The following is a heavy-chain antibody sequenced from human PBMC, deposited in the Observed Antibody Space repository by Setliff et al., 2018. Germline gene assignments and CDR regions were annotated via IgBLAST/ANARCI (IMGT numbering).Heavy chain of an antibody. CDR3: ARHFRSSKVQFLEYLTDYYFDS. CDR2: IYHRGST. D-gene: IGHD3-3*01. V-gene: IGHV4-39*01. J-gene: IGHJ4*02. Sequence: SETLSLTCTVSGGSISSSNYYWGWIRQPPGKGLEWIGSIYHRGSTYYNPSLKSRVTISVDTSNNHFSLKLSSVTAVDTAVYYCARHFRSSKVQFLEYLTDYYFDSWGQGTLVTVSS. CDR1: GGSISSSNYY.